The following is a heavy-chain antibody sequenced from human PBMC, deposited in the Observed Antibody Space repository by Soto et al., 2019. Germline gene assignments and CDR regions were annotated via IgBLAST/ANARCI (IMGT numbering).Heavy chain of an antibody. J-gene: IGHJ4*02. CDR2: ISYSGNT. Sequence: AETLSLTCTVSGFSFSNFYLSWIRQPPGKGLEWIAYISYSGNTNYNASLKSRVSISIDTSKNQLSLNLISVTAADTAVYYCARATMVLSRSDFDFWGQGTPVTVSS. CDR3: ARATMVLSRSDFDF. D-gene: IGHD2-8*01. CDR1: GFSFSNFY. V-gene: IGHV4-59*01.